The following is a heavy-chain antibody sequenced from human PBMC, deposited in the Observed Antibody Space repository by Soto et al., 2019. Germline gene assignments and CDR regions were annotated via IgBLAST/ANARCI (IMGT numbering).Heavy chain of an antibody. CDR2: IYYSGST. CDR3: ASANTVTTMFDY. CDR1: GGSISSGGYY. D-gene: IGHD4-17*01. J-gene: IGHJ4*02. Sequence: PSETLSLTCTVSGGSISSGGYYWSWIRHHPGKGLEWIGYIYYSGSTYYNPSLKSRVTISVDTSKNQFSLKLSSVTAADTAVYYCASANTVTTMFDYWGQGTLVTVSS. V-gene: IGHV4-31*03.